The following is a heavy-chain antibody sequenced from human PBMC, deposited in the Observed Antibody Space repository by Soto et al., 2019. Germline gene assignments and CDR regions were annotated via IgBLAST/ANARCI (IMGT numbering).Heavy chain of an antibody. CDR3: ARDRYYDNSGYYRPLDAFDI. Sequence: GASVKVSCKASGYTFTSYAMHWVRQAPGQRLEWMGWINAGNGNTKYSQKFQGRVTMTRDTSTGTVYMELSSLRSEDTAVYYCARDRYYDNSGYYRPLDAFDIWGQGTMVTVSS. CDR2: INAGNGNT. V-gene: IGHV1-3*01. CDR1: GYTFTSYA. D-gene: IGHD3-22*01. J-gene: IGHJ3*02.